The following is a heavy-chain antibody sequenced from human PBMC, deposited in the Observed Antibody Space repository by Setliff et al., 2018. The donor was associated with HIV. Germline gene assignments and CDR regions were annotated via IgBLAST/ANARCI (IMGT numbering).Heavy chain of an antibody. D-gene: IGHD2-15*01. CDR2: VRGIAYGGTT. Sequence: GGSLRLSCAASGFTFSSYAMNWFRQAPGRGLEWVGLVRGIAYGGTTEYAASVRGRFTISRDDAEKSVYLQMNSLRAEDTAVYYCARAGVVEGYYYYYYMDVWGKGTTVTVSS. CDR3: ARAGVVEGYYYYYYMDV. V-gene: IGHV3-49*03. J-gene: IGHJ6*03. CDR1: GFTFSSYA.